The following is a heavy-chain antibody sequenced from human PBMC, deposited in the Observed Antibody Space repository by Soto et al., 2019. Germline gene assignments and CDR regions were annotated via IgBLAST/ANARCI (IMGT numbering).Heavy chain of an antibody. V-gene: IGHV4-30-4*01. J-gene: IGHJ4*02. CDR3: ARASGSGWYVFDY. CDR2: IYYSGNT. D-gene: IGHD6-19*01. CDR1: VGSISSSDHY. Sequence: PSETLSLTCTFSVGSISSSDHYCSWMRQPPGKGLEWIGYIYYSGNTYYNPSLKSRVTISVDTSKNQFSLKLNSVTAADTAVFYCARASGSGWYVFDYWGQGTLVTVSS.